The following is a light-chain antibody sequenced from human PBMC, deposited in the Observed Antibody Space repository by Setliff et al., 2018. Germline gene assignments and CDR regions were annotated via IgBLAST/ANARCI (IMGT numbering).Light chain of an antibody. Sequence: YELTQPPSVSASPGQTASITCSGDKLGDKYACWYQQKPGQSPVLVIYQDSKRPSGIPERFSGSNSGNTATLTISGTQAMDEADYYCQAWDSSTFYVFGTGTKVTVL. J-gene: IGLJ1*01. CDR3: QAWDSSTFYV. CDR1: KLGDKY. CDR2: QDS. V-gene: IGLV3-1*01.